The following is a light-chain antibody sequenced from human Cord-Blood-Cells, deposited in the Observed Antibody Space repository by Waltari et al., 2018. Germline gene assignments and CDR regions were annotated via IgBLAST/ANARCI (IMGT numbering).Light chain of an antibody. CDR3: QQYDKRPPLS. CDR2: DAS. CDR1: QATSNY. J-gene: IGKJ4*01. V-gene: IGKV1-33*01. Sequence: DIQMTQSPSSLSASVGDRVTITCHASQATSNYLNWYQQKPGKAPKLLFDDASNLETGVPSRCSGSGAGTDLTFSISRLQAEDIATYYCQQYDKRPPLSFGGGTWVGS.